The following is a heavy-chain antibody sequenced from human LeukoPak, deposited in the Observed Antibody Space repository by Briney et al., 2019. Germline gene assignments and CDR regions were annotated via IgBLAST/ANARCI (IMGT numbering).Heavy chain of an antibody. CDR1: GFTFSNYA. CDR3: AKDRSYSSSANWFDP. J-gene: IGHJ5*02. Sequence: GGSLRLSCAASGFTFSNYAMTWVRQAPGKGLECVSAISGSGGTTYYTDSVKGRFTISRDNSKNMLYLQMNSLRAEDTAVYYCAKDRSYSSSANWFDPWGQGTLVTVSS. V-gene: IGHV3-23*01. CDR2: ISGSGGTT. D-gene: IGHD6-6*01.